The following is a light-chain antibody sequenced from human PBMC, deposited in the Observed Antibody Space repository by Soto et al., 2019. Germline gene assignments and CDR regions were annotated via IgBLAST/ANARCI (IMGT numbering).Light chain of an antibody. Sequence: EVVLTQSPGTLSLSPGERATLSCRASQNIRGNELAWYQQKPGQAPRLLIYRGSSRATGIPDRFSGRGSGTDFTFTISIREPEDFAVYYCQYYGTSAPWTFGQGTKVEIK. CDR1: QNIRGNE. CDR3: QYYGTSAPWT. V-gene: IGKV3-20*01. J-gene: IGKJ1*01. CDR2: RGS.